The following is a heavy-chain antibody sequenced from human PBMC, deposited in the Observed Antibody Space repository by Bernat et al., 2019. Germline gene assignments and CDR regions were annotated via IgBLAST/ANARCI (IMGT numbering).Heavy chain of an antibody. D-gene: IGHD2-21*01. CDR1: GFTFSSYA. CDR3: AKEIAYGFFDY. V-gene: IGHV3-23*01. J-gene: IGHJ4*02. CDR2: ISSSAGRT. Sequence: EVQLLESGGGLVQPGGSLRLSCAASGFTFSSYAMSWVRQAPGKGLEWVSNISSSAGRTQYADSVKGRFTISRDNSKNTLSLQMNSLRAEDTAVYYCAKEIAYGFFDYWGQGTLVTVSS.